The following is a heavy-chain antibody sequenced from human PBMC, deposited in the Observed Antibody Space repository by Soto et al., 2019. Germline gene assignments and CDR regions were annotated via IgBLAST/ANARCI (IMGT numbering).Heavy chain of an antibody. CDR2: ISASGGTT. D-gene: IGHD5-12*01. V-gene: IGHV3-23*01. CDR1: GFTFSTYG. CDR3: AKDLAGGYLTDEIALDY. Sequence: GGSLRLSCVASGFTFSTYGMNWVRRVPGKGLEWVAGISASGGTTYYAESVKGRFTISRDKSENTLYLQMNSLRADDTAIYYCAKDLAGGYLTDEIALDYWGQGTLVTVSS. J-gene: IGHJ4*02.